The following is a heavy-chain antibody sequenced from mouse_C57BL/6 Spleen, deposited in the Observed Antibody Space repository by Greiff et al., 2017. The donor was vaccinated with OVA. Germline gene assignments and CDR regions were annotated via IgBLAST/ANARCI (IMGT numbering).Heavy chain of an antibody. V-gene: IGHV5-4*01. Sequence: EVKLVESGGGLVKPGGSLKLSCAASGFTFSSYAMSWVRQTPEKRLEWVATISDGGSYTYYPDNVKGRFTISRDNAKNNLYLQMSHLKSEDTAMYYCARDDHGGFAYWGQGTLVTVSA. J-gene: IGHJ3*01. CDR2: ISDGGSYT. CDR1: GFTFSSYA. CDR3: ARDDHGGFAY.